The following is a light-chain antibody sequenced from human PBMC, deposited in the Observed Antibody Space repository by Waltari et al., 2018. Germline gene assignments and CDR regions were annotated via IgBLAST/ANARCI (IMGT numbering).Light chain of an antibody. V-gene: IGLV1-51*02. Sequence: QSVLTQPPSVSAAPGPRVPISCSGGSSNLGTTYLSWYRQFPGTAPKLLIYENTERPSGIPGRFSGSKSGTSATLDITGLQAGDEADYYCGTWDSSLSGAVFGGGTHLTVL. CDR1: SSNLGTTY. CDR2: ENT. CDR3: GTWDSSLSGAV. J-gene: IGLJ7*01.